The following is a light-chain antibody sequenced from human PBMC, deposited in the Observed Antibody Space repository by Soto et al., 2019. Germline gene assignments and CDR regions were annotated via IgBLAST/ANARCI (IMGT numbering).Light chain of an antibody. CDR2: AAS. J-gene: IGKJ1*01. CDR3: QQANSFPRT. V-gene: IGKV1D-12*01. CDR1: QAISTW. Sequence: TQSPSSVSASVGDRVTITCRASQAISTWLAWYQQKPGKAPKLLIYAASNLQTGVPSRFSGSGSGTDFTLTISSLQPEDFATYYCQQANSFPRTFGQGTKVEIK.